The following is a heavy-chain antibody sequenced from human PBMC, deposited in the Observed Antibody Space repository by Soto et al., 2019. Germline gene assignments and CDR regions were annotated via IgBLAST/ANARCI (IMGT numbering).Heavy chain of an antibody. CDR2: ISGSGGST. J-gene: IGHJ4*02. CDR1: GFTFSSYA. CDR3: AKDRYYDSSGYYGY. Sequence: GGSLRLSCATSGFTFSSYAISWVRQPPGKGLEWVSVISGSGGSTYYADSVKGRFTISRDNSKNTLYLQMNSLRAEDTAVYYCAKDRYYDSSGYYGYWGQGTLVTVSS. D-gene: IGHD3-22*01. V-gene: IGHV3-23*01.